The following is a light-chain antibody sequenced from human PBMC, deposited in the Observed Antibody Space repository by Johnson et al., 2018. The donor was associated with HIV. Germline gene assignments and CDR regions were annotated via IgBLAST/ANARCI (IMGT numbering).Light chain of an antibody. CDR2: DNN. CDR1: SSNIGNNY. Sequence: QSVLTQPPSVSAAPGQKVTISCSGSSSNIGNNYVSWYQQLPGTAPKLLIYDNNKRPSGISDRFSASKSGTSATLGITGLQTGDEADYFCGTWELSLNAYVFGPGTKVTVL. V-gene: IGLV1-51*01. J-gene: IGLJ1*01. CDR3: GTWELSLNAYV.